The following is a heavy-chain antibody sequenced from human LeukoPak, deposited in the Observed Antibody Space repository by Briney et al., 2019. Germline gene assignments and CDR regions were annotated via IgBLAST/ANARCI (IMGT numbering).Heavy chain of an antibody. CDR2: ISSSGSTI. CDR1: GFTFSSNY. CDR3: ARAGGSYQSNFDY. J-gene: IGHJ4*02. Sequence: GGSLRLSCAASGFTFSSNYMGWIRQAPGKGLEWVSYISSSGSTIYYADSVKGRFTISRDNAKNSLYLQMNSLRAEDTAVYYCARAGGSYQSNFDYWGQGTLVTVSS. V-gene: IGHV3-11*01. D-gene: IGHD1-26*01.